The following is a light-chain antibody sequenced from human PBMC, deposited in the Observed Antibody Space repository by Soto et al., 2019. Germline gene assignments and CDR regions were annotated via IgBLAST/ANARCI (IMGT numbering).Light chain of an antibody. CDR2: GAS. CDR3: RPYLRSLGFT. CDR1: QSVSGNF. J-gene: IGKJ4*01. Sequence: EIVLTQSPGTLSLSPGERATLSCRASQSVSGNFLAWYQEKPGQAPRLLIYGASSRATGIPDRFSGSGSGTDFPHTISRMEPEDYAVYSCRPYLRSLGFTFGLGNQVEI. V-gene: IGKV3-20*01.